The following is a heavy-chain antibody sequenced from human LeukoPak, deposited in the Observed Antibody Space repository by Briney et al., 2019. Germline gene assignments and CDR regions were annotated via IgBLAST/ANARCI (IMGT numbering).Heavy chain of an antibody. D-gene: IGHD6-19*01. J-gene: IGHJ6*03. CDR3: ARASMYSSGWYYYYYMDV. Sequence: SETLSLTCAVYGGSFSGYYWSWIRQPPGKGLEWIGEINHSGSTNYNPSLKSRVTISVDTSKNQFSLKLSSVTAADTAVYYCARASMYSSGWYYYYYMDVWGKGTTVTVSS. CDR2: INHSGST. V-gene: IGHV4-34*01. CDR1: GGSFSGYY.